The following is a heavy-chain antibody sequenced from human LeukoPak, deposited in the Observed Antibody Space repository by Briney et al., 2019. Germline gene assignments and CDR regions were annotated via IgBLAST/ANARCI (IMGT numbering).Heavy chain of an antibody. CDR3: TRAASSGPLFTYHMDV. CDR2: IYYSGST. V-gene: IGHV4-59*12. D-gene: IGHD3-22*01. J-gene: IGHJ6*03. Sequence: SETLSLTCTVSGVSISSYSWSWIRQPPGKGLEWIGNIYYSGSTNYNPSLKSRATISVDTSKNQFSLKLTSVTAADTAVYYCTRAASSGPLFTYHMDVWGKGTTVTVSS. CDR1: GVSISSYS.